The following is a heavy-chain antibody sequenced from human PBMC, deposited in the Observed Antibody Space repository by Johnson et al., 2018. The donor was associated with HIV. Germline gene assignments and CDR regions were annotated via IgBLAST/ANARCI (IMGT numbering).Heavy chain of an antibody. CDR2: ISSNGGST. Sequence: VQVVESGGGLVQPGGSLRLSCAASGFTFSSYAMHWVRQAPGKGLEYVSAISSNGGSTYYANSVKGRFTISRDNSKNTLYLQMGSLRAEDTAVYYCASSATTVVMEGFAFDIWGQGTMVTVSS. CDR1: GFTFSSYA. J-gene: IGHJ3*02. CDR3: ASSATTVVMEGFAFDI. V-gene: IGHV3-64*01. D-gene: IGHD4-23*01.